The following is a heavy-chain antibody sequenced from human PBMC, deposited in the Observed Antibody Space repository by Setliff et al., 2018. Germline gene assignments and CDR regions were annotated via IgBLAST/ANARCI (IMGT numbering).Heavy chain of an antibody. CDR1: GYTSTSYA. V-gene: IGHV7-4-1*02. CDR2: INTNTGNP. J-gene: IGHJ6*03. Sequence: GASVKVSCKASGYTSTSYAMNWVRQAPGQGLEWMGWINTNTGNPTYAQGFTGRFVFSLDTSVSTAYLQISSLKAEDAAVYYCARDNRGYAWDYYYYMDVWGKGTTVTVSS. D-gene: IGHD2-15*01. CDR3: ARDNRGYAWDYYYYMDV.